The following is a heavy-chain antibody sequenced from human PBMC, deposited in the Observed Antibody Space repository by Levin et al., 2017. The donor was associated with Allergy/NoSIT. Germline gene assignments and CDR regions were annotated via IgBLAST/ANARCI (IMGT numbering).Heavy chain of an antibody. CDR1: GFTFSSYG. CDR3: AKDAPGAFDY. J-gene: IGHJ4*02. D-gene: IGHD2-8*02. CDR2: ISYDGSNK. V-gene: IGHV3-30*18. Sequence: GGSLRLSCAASGFTFSSYGMHWVRQAPGKGLEWVAVISYDGSNKYYADSVKGRFTISRDNSKNTLYLQMNSLRAEDTAVYYCAKDAPGAFDYWGQGTLVTVSS.